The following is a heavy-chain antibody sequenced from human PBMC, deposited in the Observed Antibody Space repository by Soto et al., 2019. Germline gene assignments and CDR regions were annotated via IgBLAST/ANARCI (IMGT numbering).Heavy chain of an antibody. CDR1: GYTFTSYG. D-gene: IGHD2-15*01. CDR3: ARQKVDASDY. J-gene: IGHJ4*02. V-gene: IGHV1-8*02. CDR2: MNPNSGNT. Sequence: GASVKVSCKASGYTFTSYGISWVRQATGQGLEWMGWMNPNSGNTGYVQKFQGRVTMTRNTSISTAYMELSSLRSEDTAVYYCARQKVDASDYWGQGTLVTVSS.